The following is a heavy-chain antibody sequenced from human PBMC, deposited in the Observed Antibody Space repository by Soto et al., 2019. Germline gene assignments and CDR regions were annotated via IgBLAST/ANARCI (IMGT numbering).Heavy chain of an antibody. D-gene: IGHD3-9*01. J-gene: IGHJ6*02. CDR3: ARGGGPDILTGYAIFYYYYGMDV. Sequence: PGGSLRLSCAASGFTVSSYSMNWVRQAPGKGLEWVSSISSSSSYIYYADSVKGRFTISRDNAKNSLYLQMNSLRAEDTAVYYCARGGGPDILTGYAIFYYYYGMDVWGQGTTVTVSS. CDR2: ISSSSSYI. CDR1: GFTVSSYS. V-gene: IGHV3-21*01.